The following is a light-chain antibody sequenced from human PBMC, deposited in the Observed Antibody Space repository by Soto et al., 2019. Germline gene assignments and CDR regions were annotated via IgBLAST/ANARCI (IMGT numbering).Light chain of an antibody. J-gene: IGKJ1*01. CDR2: KAS. CDR1: QSISSW. V-gene: IGKV1-5*03. CDR3: LQYNISPGT. Sequence: DIQMTQSPSTLSASVGDRVTITCRASQSISSWLAWYQQEAGKAPKLLIYKASTLERGVPSRFSGSGSGTECTLTISSLQPDDFATYYCLQYNISPGTFGQGTRVDIK.